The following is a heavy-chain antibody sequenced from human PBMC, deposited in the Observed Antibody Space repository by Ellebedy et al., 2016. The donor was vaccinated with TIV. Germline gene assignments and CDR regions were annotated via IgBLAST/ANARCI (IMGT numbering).Heavy chain of an antibody. CDR1: GYTFTSYD. CDR3: AREDLERQKHSYGRQLHSFDY. Sequence: ASVKVSCKASGYTFTSYDINWVRQATGQGLEWMGWMNPNSGNTGYAQKFQGRVTMTRNTSISTAYMELSSLRSEDTAVYFCAREDLERQKHSYGRQLHSFDYWGQGTLVTVSS. D-gene: IGHD1-1*01. J-gene: IGHJ4*02. V-gene: IGHV1-8*01. CDR2: MNPNSGNT.